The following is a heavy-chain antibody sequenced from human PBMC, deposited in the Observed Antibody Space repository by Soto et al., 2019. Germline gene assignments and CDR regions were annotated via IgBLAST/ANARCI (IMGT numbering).Heavy chain of an antibody. CDR3: ARRNNRGQQLAGFDP. CDR1: GYTFTSYY. Sequence: ASVKVSCKASGYTFTSYYMHWVRQAPGQGLEWMGIINPSGGSTSYAQKFQGRVTMTRDTSTSTVYMELSSLRSEDTAVYYCARRNNRGQQLAGFDPWGQGTLVTVSS. J-gene: IGHJ5*02. CDR2: INPSGGST. V-gene: IGHV1-46*01. D-gene: IGHD6-13*01.